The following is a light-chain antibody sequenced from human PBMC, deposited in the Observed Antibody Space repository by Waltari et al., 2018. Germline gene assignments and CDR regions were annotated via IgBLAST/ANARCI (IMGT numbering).Light chain of an antibody. CDR3: NCRDSGGRL. V-gene: IGLV3-19*01. CDR1: SVRYSF. J-gene: IGLJ3*02. Sequence: SSELTQDPAVSVALGQTVRITGQGDSVRYSFESWYQQKPGLAPLLILYAKDNRPSGIPARFSGSTSGNTASLTIAGTQAEDEADYYCNCRDSGGRLFGGGTKLTVL. CDR2: AKD.